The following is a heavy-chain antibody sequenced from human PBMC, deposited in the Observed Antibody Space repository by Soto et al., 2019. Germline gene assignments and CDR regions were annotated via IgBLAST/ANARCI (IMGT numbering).Heavy chain of an antibody. CDR1: GFTFSSYS. CDR2: ISSSSSCI. CDR3: ARDQGTRAVDGYFDY. J-gene: IGHJ4*02. V-gene: IGHV3-21*01. D-gene: IGHD6-19*01. Sequence: GSLRLSCAASGFTFSSYSMKWVRQAPGKGLEWVSSISSSSSCIYYADSVKGRFTISRDNAKNSLYLQMNSLRAEDTAVYYCARDQGTRAVDGYFDYWGQGTLVTVSS.